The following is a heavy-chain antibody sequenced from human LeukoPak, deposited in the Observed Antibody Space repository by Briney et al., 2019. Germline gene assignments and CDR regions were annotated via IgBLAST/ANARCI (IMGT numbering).Heavy chain of an antibody. V-gene: IGHV3-11*06. Sequence: GGSLRLSCAASGFTFSDYYMSWIRQAPGKGLEWVSYISSSSSYTNYADSVKGRFTISRDNAKDSLYLQMNSLRAEDTAVYYCARFIAAAGSDYFYYWGQGTLVTVSS. CDR3: ARFIAAAGSDYFYY. CDR1: GFTFSDYY. D-gene: IGHD6-13*01. CDR2: ISSSSSYT. J-gene: IGHJ4*02.